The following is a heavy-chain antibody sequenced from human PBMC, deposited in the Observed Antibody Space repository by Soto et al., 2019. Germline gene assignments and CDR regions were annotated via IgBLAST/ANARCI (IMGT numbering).Heavy chain of an antibody. CDR3: AREKKLYYGSGSDMDV. J-gene: IGHJ6*02. CDR2: IIPILGIA. D-gene: IGHD3-10*01. CDR1: GGTFSSYT. Sequence: QVQLVQSGAEVKKPGSSVKVSCKASGGTFSSYTISWVRQAPGQGLEWMGRIIPILGIANYAQKFQGRVTITADKSTSTAYMELSSLRSEDTAVYYCAREKKLYYGSGSDMDVWGQGTTVTVSS. V-gene: IGHV1-69*08.